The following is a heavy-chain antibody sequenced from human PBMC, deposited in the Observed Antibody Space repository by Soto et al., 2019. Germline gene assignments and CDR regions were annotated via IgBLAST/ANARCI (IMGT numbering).Heavy chain of an antibody. J-gene: IGHJ2*01. V-gene: IGHV4-34*01. Sequence: QVRLQQWGAGLLKPSETLSVTCAVYGSSFSDSYWYCIRQPPGKRLEWVGEINHSGSTIYNTSLEGRVTISLDTSRQKCTLKMRSTTAADTAVYYCAREVPARDFDLWRRGTPVTVSS. CDR1: GSSFSDSY. CDR2: INHSGST. CDR3: AREVPARDFDL. D-gene: IGHD1-1*01.